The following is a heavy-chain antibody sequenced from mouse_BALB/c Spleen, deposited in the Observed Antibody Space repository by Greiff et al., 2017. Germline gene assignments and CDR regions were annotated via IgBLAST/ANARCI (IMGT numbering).Heavy chain of an antibody. CDR1: GYSITSGYY. CDR2: ISYDGSN. Sequence: EVQRVESGPGLVKPSQSLSLTCSVTGYSITSGYYWNWIRQFPGNKLEWMGYISYDGSNNYNPSLKNRISITRDTSKNQFFLKLNSVTTEDTATYYCARGDGYYPWFAYWGQGTLVTVSA. J-gene: IGHJ3*01. D-gene: IGHD2-3*01. CDR3: ARGDGYYPWFAY. V-gene: IGHV3-6*02.